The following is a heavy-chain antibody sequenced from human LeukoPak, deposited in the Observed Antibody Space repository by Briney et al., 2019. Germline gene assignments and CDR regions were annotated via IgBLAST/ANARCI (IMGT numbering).Heavy chain of an antibody. D-gene: IGHD2-2*01. CDR1: GFSFSSYG. J-gene: IGHJ4*02. V-gene: IGHV3-30*02. Sequence: GGSLRLSCAASGFSFSSYGMHWVRQAPGKGLEWVAFIRYDESNKNYADSVKGRFTISRDNSKNTLYLQMYSLRAEDTAVYYCAKDSGRYCSSTSCSPDYWGQGTLVTVSS. CDR3: AKDSGRYCSSTSCSPDY. CDR2: IRYDESNK.